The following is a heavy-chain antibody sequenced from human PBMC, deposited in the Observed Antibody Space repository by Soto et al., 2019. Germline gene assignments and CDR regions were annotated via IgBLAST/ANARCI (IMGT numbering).Heavy chain of an antibody. CDR3: ARDVWSSQRRQYFYYGMDV. V-gene: IGHV3-7*01. CDR1: GFTFSSYW. Sequence: EVQLVESGGGLVQPGGSLRLSCAGSGFTFSSYWMTWVRQAPGKGLEWVANIKEDGSEKYYGDSLRGRFTISRDNAKNSSYLQMNSLSVDDTGIYYCARDVWSSQRRQYFYYGMDVWGQGTTVTVSS. CDR2: IKEDGSEK. J-gene: IGHJ6*02. D-gene: IGHD3-3*01.